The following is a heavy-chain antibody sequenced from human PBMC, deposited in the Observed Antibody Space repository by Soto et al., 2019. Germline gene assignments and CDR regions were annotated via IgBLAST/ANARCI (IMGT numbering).Heavy chain of an antibody. V-gene: IGHV3-30-3*01. CDR1: GFTFSNYA. D-gene: IGHD5-18*01. J-gene: IGHJ6*02. CDR2: ISYDGSDK. Sequence: QPGGSLRLSCAASGFTFSNYAMHWVRQAPGKGLEWVAVISYDGSDKYNANSVKGRFTISRDNSKNTLYLQMNSLRAEDTAVYYCARDTGPNGYNYYYFGMDVWGQGTTVTVSS. CDR3: ARDTGPNGYNYYYFGMDV.